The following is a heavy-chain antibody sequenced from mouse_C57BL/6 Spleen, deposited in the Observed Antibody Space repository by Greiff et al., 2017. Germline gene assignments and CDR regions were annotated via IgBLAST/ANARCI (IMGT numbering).Heavy chain of an antibody. CDR2: IYPGDGDT. CDR3: ARYYSYWYFDV. V-gene: IGHV1-82*01. Sequence: VKLQQSGPELVKPGASVKISCKASGYAFSSSWMNWVKQRPGKGLEWIGRIYPGDGDTNYNGKFKGKATLTADKSSSTAYMQLSSLTSEDSAVYFCARYYSYWYFDVWGTGTTVTVSS. CDR1: GYAFSSSW. J-gene: IGHJ1*03. D-gene: IGHD2-12*01.